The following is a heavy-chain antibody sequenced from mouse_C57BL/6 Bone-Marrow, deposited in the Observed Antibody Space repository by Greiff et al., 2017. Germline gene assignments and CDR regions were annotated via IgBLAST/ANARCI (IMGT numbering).Heavy chain of an antibody. D-gene: IGHD4-1*01. CDR1: GYTFTSYG. V-gene: IGHV1-81*01. Sequence: QVQLQQSGAELARPGASVKLSCKASGYTFTSYGISWVKQITGQGLEWIGEIYPRSGNTYYNEKFKGKATLTADKSSSTAYMELRSLTSEDSAVYFCARRRGNWDHDYWGQGTTLTVSS. J-gene: IGHJ2*01. CDR2: IYPRSGNT. CDR3: ARRRGNWDHDY.